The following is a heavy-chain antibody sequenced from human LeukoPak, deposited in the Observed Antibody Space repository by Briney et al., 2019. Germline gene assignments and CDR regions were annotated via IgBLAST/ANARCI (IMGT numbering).Heavy chain of an antibody. CDR1: DGSNSRYY. V-gene: IGHV4-59*01. CDR2: IHYSGST. J-gene: IGHJ4*02. Sequence: SETLSLTCSVSDGSNSRYYWSWIRLPPREVLEWIGYIHYSGSTKYNPSLKSRATISVDTSKNQFSLKLNSVTAADTAMYYCAKCGLDSNGYWTSFDSWGQGTLVTVSS. D-gene: IGHD3-22*01. CDR3: AKCGLDSNGYWTSFDS.